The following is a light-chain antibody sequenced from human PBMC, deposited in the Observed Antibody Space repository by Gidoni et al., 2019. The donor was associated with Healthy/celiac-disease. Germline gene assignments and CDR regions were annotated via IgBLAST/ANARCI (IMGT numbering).Light chain of an antibody. CDR1: QSIRTTT. CDR3: QQTHSFPYT. Sequence: DIQMTQSPSSLSASVGDTVTITCRASQSIRTTTVSWYQQRPGKVPNLLIYGASSLENGVPSRFSCSGSGTDFTLTITSLQPSDFATYYCQQTHSFPYTFGQXSKLDI. CDR2: GAS. V-gene: IGKV1-39*01. J-gene: IGKJ2*01.